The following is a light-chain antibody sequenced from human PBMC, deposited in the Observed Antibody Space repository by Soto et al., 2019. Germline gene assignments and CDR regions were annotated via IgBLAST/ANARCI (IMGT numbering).Light chain of an antibody. CDR3: GTWDSSLINYV. Sequence: QSVLTQPPSVSAAPGQKVTISCSGSSSNIGNNYVSWYQQLPGTAPKLLIYDNNKRPSGIPDRFSGSKSGTSATLGITGLQTGDEADYYCGTWDSSLINYVFGTGTKATVL. V-gene: IGLV1-51*01. CDR2: DNN. J-gene: IGLJ1*01. CDR1: SSNIGNNY.